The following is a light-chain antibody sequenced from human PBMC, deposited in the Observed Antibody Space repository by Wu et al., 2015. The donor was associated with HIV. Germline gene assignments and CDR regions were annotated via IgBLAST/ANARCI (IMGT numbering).Light chain of an antibody. V-gene: IGKV3-20*01. Sequence: EILLTQSPGTLSLSPGERATLSCRASQSISSSYLAWYQQKPGQAPRLLMYGTSSRATGVPDRFSGSGSGTDFTLTIQRLEPEDFAVYFCHHYGSSPYTFGQGTKLEIK. CDR2: GTS. CDR3: HHYGSSPYT. J-gene: IGKJ2*01. CDR1: QSISSSY.